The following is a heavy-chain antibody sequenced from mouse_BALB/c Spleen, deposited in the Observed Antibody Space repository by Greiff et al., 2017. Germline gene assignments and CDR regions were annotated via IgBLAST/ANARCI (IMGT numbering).Heavy chain of an antibody. V-gene: IGHV1S132*01. CDR2: IFPGTGTT. CDR3: ARRGVRAMDY. Sequence: LQESGAELVKPGASVKLSCKTSGYTFTSYWIQWVKQRPGQGLGWIGEIFPGTGTTYYNEKFKGKATLTIDTSSSTAYMQLSSLTSEDSAVYFCARRGVRAMDYWGQGTSVTVSS. CDR1: GYTFTSYW. D-gene: IGHD2-14*01. J-gene: IGHJ4*01.